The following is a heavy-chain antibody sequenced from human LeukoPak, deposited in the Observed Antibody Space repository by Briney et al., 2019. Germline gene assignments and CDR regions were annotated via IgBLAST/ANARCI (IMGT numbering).Heavy chain of an antibody. D-gene: IGHD2-21*02. J-gene: IGHJ4*02. CDR3: ARYGGDDPYYFDF. Sequence: SETLSLTCAVYGGSFSGYYWSWIRQPPGKGLEWIGEINHSGSTNYNPSLKSRVTISIDTSKNQFSLRLSSVTAADTAVYYCARYGGDDPYYFDFWGQGTLVTVSS. V-gene: IGHV4-34*01. CDR2: INHSGST. CDR1: GGSFSGYY.